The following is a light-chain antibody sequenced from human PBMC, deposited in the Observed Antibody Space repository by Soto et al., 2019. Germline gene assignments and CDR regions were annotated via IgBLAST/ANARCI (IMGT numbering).Light chain of an antibody. CDR1: TSNIGAGYD. Sequence: QSVLTQPPSVSGAPGQRVTISGSGSTSNIGAGYDVHWYQQLPGTAPKLLIYGNINRPSGVPDRFSGSKSGTSASLAITGLQAEDEADYYCQSYDSSLTDVFGTGTKVTVL. CDR2: GNI. J-gene: IGLJ1*01. V-gene: IGLV1-40*01. CDR3: QSYDSSLTDV.